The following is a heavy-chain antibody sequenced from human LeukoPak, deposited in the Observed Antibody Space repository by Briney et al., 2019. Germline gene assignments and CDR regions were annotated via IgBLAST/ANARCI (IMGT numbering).Heavy chain of an antibody. CDR2: ISYDGNTK. Sequence: PGRSLRLSCTASGFTFSSYAMHWVRQAPGKGLEWVAIISYDGNTKDYADSVKGRFTISRDNSKNTLYLQMNSLNTEDTAVYYCARDTDFWSGYYTGLDYWGQGTLVTVSS. V-gene: IGHV3-30-3*01. CDR1: GFTFSSYA. CDR3: ARDTDFWSGYYTGLDY. D-gene: IGHD3-3*01. J-gene: IGHJ4*02.